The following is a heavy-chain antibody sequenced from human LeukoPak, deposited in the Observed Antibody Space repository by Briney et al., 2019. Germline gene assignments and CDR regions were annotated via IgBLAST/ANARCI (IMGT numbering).Heavy chain of an antibody. Sequence: GGSLRLSCAASGFTFSSYGMHWVRQAPGKGLEWVAVISYDGSNKYYADSVKGRFTISRDNSKNTLYLQMNSLRAEDTAVYYCAKDFAVTTSGSEYYYGMDVWAKGPRSPSP. CDR2: ISYDGSNK. D-gene: IGHD4-17*01. V-gene: IGHV3-30*18. CDR1: GFTFSSYG. CDR3: AKDFAVTTSGSEYYYGMDV. J-gene: IGHJ6*02.